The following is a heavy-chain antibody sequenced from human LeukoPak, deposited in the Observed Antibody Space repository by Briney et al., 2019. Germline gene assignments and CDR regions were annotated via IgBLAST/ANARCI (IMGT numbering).Heavy chain of an antibody. CDR2: IYSGGST. Sequence: GGSLRLSCAASGFTVSSNYMSWVRQAPGKGLEWVSVIYSGGSTYYADAVKGRFTITRDNSKNTLYLQMNSRRAEDTAVYYCARGQMTISNCFDPWGQGTVVTVSS. V-gene: IGHV3-66*01. D-gene: IGHD4/OR15-4a*01. CDR1: GFTVSSNY. J-gene: IGHJ5*02. CDR3: ARGQMTISNCFDP.